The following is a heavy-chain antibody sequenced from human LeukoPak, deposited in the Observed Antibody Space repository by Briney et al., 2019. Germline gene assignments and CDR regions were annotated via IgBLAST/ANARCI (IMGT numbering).Heavy chain of an antibody. CDR3: VRDGAVVTSGSYPWRYFQY. Sequence: TGGSLRLSCAASGSTFSSHTMNWVRQAPGKGLEWVSYISNTGSVIYYADSVKGRFTISRDNAKNSLYLQMNTLRAEDTAVYYCVRDGAVVTSGSYPWRYFQYWGQGTLVTVSS. CDR2: ISNTGSVI. V-gene: IGHV3-48*04. CDR1: GSTFSSHT. D-gene: IGHD3-10*01. J-gene: IGHJ1*01.